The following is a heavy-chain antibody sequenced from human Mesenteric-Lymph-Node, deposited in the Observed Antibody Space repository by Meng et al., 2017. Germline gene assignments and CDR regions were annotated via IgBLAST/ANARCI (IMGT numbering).Heavy chain of an antibody. CDR1: GGSISSSNW. Sequence: QVQLQRWRVGLFEPAEPLSLTCAVSGGSISSSNWWSWVRQPPGKGLEWIGEIYHSGSTNYHPSLKSRVTISVDKSKNQFSLKLSSVTAADTAVYYCARVGQWLPIDYWGQGTLVTVSS. CDR2: IYHSGST. V-gene: IGHV4-4*02. J-gene: IGHJ4*02. CDR3: ARVGQWLPIDY. D-gene: IGHD6-19*01.